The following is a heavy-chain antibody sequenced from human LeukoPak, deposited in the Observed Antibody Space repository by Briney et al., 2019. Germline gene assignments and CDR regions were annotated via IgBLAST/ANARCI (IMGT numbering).Heavy chain of an antibody. CDR3: ASVSSTLDYRSGNFDY. D-gene: IGHD3-10*01. Sequence: ASVNVSCKASGYTFTSYDINWVRQATGQGLEWMGWMNPNSGNTGYAQKFQGRVTMTRNTSISTAYMELSSLRSEDTAVYYCASVSSTLDYRSGNFDYWGQGTLVTVSS. J-gene: IGHJ4*02. CDR1: GYTFTSYD. CDR2: MNPNSGNT. V-gene: IGHV1-8*01.